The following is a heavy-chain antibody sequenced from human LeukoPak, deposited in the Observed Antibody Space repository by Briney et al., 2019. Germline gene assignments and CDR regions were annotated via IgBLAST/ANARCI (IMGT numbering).Heavy chain of an antibody. V-gene: IGHV4-59*01. D-gene: IGHD3-22*01. Sequence: PSETLSLTCTVSGGSISSYYWSWIRQPPGKGLEWIGYIYYSGSTNYNPSLKSRVTISVDTSKNQFSLKLSSVTAADTAVYYCARGFTMIEFDYWGQGTLVTVSS. CDR3: ARGFTMIEFDY. CDR2: IYYSGST. J-gene: IGHJ4*02. CDR1: GGSISSYY.